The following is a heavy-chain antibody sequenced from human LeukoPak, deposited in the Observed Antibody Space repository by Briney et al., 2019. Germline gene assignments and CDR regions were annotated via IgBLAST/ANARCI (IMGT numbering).Heavy chain of an antibody. CDR3: ARDERITMVRGVMWGYYFDY. J-gene: IGHJ4*02. CDR1: GDTFTSSA. CDR2: INTNTGDP. Sequence: GASVRVSCVAPGDTFTSSAMCWVRQAPGEGLGWMGWINTNTGDPMYAQGFTGRFVFSLDTSVSTAYLQISSLKAEDTAVYYCARDERITMVRGVMWGYYFDYWGQGTLVTVSS. D-gene: IGHD3-10*01. V-gene: IGHV7-4-1*02.